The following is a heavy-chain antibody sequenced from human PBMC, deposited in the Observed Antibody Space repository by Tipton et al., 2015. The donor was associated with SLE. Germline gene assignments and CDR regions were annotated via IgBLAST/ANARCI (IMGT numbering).Heavy chain of an antibody. J-gene: IGHJ3*02. Sequence: SLRLSCTTSRFTFSSNWMSWVRQAPGKGLEWVAHIREDGSEEYYVDFVKGRFTIDRDNAKNSLYLEMNNLRVEDTAVYYCAKELSPMIEMVADPFDIWGQGTMVTVSS. D-gene: IGHD3-22*01. V-gene: IGHV3-7*01. CDR2: IREDGSEE. CDR3: AKELSPMIEMVADPFDI. CDR1: RFTFSSNW.